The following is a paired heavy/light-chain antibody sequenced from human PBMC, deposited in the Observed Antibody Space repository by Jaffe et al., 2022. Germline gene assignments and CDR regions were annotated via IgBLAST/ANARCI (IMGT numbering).Heavy chain of an antibody. CDR2: IYYSGST. J-gene: IGHJ3*02. V-gene: IGHV4-59*01. Sequence: QVQLQESGPGLVKPSETLSLTCTVSGGSISSYYWSWIRQPPGKGLEWIGYIYYSGSTNYNPSLKSRVTISVDTSKNQFSLKLSSVTAADTAVYYCARPATAMVQLDAFDIWGQGTMVTVSS. CDR1: GGSISSYY. D-gene: IGHD5-18*01. CDR3: ARPATAMVQLDAFDI.
Light chain of an antibody. J-gene: IGKJ4*01. V-gene: IGKV1-13*02. CDR1: QGISSA. CDR2: DAS. Sequence: AIQLTQSPSSLSASVGDRVTITCRASQGISSALAWYQQKPGKAPKLLIYDASSLESGVPSRFSGSGSGTDFTLTISSLQPEDFATYYCQQFNSYPPLTFGGGTKVEIK. CDR3: QQFNSYPPLT.